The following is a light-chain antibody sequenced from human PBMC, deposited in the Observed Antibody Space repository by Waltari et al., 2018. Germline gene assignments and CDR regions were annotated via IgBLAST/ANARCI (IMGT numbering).Light chain of an antibody. V-gene: IGLV3-19*01. CDR3: HSRDASGVAGS. CDR2: DKN. Sequence: SSELTQDPAVSVAMGQTVRILCQGDRLRSYYASWYQQRPGQAPILVMYDKNNRPSGVPDRFSGSSSHNTASLTITGAQAEDEASYYCHSRDASGVAGSFGGGTKLTVL. J-gene: IGLJ2*01. CDR1: RLRSYY.